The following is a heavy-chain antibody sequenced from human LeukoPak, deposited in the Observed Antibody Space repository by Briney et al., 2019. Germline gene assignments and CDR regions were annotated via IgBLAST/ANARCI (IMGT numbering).Heavy chain of an antibody. CDR2: INHSGST. CDR1: GGSFSGYY. V-gene: IGHV4-34*01. CDR3: ARRSSSWYGYYYYYMDG. J-gene: IGHJ6*03. D-gene: IGHD6-13*01. Sequence: SETLSLTCAVYGGSFSGYYWSWIRQPPGKGLEWIGEINHSGSTNYNPSLKSRVTISVDTSKNQFSLKLSSVTAADTAVYYCARRSSSWYGYYYYYMDGWGKGTTVTISS.